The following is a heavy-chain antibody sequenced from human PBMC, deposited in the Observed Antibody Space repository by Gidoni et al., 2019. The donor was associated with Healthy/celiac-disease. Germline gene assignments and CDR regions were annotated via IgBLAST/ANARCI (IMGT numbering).Heavy chain of an antibody. CDR2: IYSGGST. CDR3: ARVVRGLLSNWFDP. J-gene: IGHJ5*02. D-gene: IGHD3-10*01. V-gene: IGHV3-53*04. Sequence: EVQLVESGGGLVQPGGSLRLSCAASGFTVSSNYMSWVRQAPGKGLEWVSVIYSGGSTYYADSVKGRFTISRHNSKNTLYLQMNSLRAEDTAVYYCARVVRGLLSNWFDPWGQGTLVTVSS. CDR1: GFTVSSNY.